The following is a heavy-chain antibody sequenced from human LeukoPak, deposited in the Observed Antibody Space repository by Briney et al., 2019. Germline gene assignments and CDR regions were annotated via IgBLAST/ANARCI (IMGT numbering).Heavy chain of an antibody. V-gene: IGHV3-7*01. CDR3: ARVPTAEYFDY. J-gene: IGHJ4*02. CDR1: GFTFSSYW. CDR2: INQDGSEI. D-gene: IGHD4-17*01. Sequence: GGSLRLSCAASGFTFSSYWMSWVRQAPGKGLEWVANINQDGSEIYYVDSVEGRFTISRDNAKNSLYLQMNSLRAEDTAVYYCARVPTAEYFDYWGQGTLVTVSS.